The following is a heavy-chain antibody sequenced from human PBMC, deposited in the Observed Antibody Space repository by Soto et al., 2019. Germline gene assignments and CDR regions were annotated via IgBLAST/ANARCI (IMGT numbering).Heavy chain of an antibody. J-gene: IGHJ4*02. CDR3: AKDGTYSSGWSPFDY. Sequence: PGGSLSLSCAASGFTFSSYAMSWVRQAPGKGLEWVSAISVSGGSTYYADSVEGRFTISRDNSKNTLYLQMNSLRAEDTAVYYCAKDGTYSSGWSPFDYWGQGTLVTVSS. CDR1: GFTFSSYA. V-gene: IGHV3-23*01. D-gene: IGHD6-19*01. CDR2: ISVSGGST.